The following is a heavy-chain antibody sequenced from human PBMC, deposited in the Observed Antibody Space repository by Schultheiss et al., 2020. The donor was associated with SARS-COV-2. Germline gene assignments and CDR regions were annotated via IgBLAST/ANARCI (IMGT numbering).Heavy chain of an antibody. CDR3: ASLGVVVVAAAYFDY. CDR2: INPSGGST. V-gene: IGHV1-46*01. Sequence: ASVKVSCKASGYTFTSYYMHWVRQAPGQGLEWMGIINPSGGSTSYAQKFQGRVTMTRDTSTSTVYMELSSLRSEDTAVYYCASLGVVVVAAAYFDYWGQGTLVTVSS. CDR1: GYTFTSYY. J-gene: IGHJ4*02. D-gene: IGHD2-15*01.